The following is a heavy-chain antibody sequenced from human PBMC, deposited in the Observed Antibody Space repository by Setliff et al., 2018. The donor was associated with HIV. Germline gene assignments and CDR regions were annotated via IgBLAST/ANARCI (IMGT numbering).Heavy chain of an antibody. CDR2: IHHTGHI. CDR3: ARFDVTPMTTRDY. CDR1: GASFTDYY. J-gene: IGHJ4*02. D-gene: IGHD4-17*01. Sequence: PSETLSLTCAFYGASFTDYYCNWIRQPPGKGLEWIGEIHHTGHINYNPSFKSRVTMSLDMSTNQFSLKMASMTAADSAVYYCARFDVTPMTTRDYWGQGTQVTVSS. V-gene: IGHV4-34*01.